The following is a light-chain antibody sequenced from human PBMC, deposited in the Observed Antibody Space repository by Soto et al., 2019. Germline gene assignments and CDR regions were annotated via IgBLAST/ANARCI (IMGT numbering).Light chain of an antibody. J-gene: IGKJ5*01. CDR3: LQHKSFPFT. CDR2: AAS. Sequence: DIQMTQSPSSLSASVGDRVTITCRASQDIGIHLGWYQQKPRKAPKRLFYAASSSESGVPSRFSGSGSGTEFTLTISSLQPEDFATYYCLQHKSFPFTFGQGTRLDIK. CDR1: QDIGIH. V-gene: IGKV1-17*01.